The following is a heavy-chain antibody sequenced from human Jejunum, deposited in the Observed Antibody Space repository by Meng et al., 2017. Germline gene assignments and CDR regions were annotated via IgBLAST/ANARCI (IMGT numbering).Heavy chain of an antibody. D-gene: IGHD1-14*01. Sequence: QPESGAGLLKPPGSLSLTCSVYAVSTPAPYCWPWARQAPVKWLEWICDASTNRAHEHKFHRSSPITMYIHTSKAQLALTVPSSNDTDVSDYSCGRANRERDFDSWGQGTLVTVSS. J-gene: IGHJ4*02. CDR2: ASTNRAH. V-gene: IGHV4-4*01. CDR1: AVSTPAPYC. CDR3: GRANRERDFDS.